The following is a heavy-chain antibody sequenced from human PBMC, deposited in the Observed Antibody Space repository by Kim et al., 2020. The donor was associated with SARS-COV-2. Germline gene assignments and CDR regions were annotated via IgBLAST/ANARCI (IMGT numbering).Heavy chain of an antibody. J-gene: IGHJ2*01. CDR2: IIPIFGTA. V-gene: IGHV1-69*13. CDR1: GGTFSSYA. CDR3: ARDVGTYCSSTSCYYSYFDL. Sequence: SVKVSCKASGGTFSSYAISWVRQAPGQGLEWMGGIIPIFGTANYAQKFQGGVTITADESTSTAYMELSSLRSEDTAVYYCARDVGTYCSSTSCYYSYFDLWGRGTLVTVSS. D-gene: IGHD2-2*01.